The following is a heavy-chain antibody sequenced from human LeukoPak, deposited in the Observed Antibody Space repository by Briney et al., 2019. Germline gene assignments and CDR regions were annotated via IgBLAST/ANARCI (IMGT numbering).Heavy chain of an antibody. D-gene: IGHD3-22*01. Sequence: ASVKVSCKASGYSFTFYGISWVRQAPGQGREWMGWISAYTGKTNFAQKFQGRVTMTTNTSTSTAYMELRSLRSDDTAVYYCARDSRDYDSSGNDAFDIWGQGTMVTVSS. CDR2: ISAYTGKT. V-gene: IGHV1-18*01. CDR3: ARDSRDYDSSGNDAFDI. J-gene: IGHJ3*02. CDR1: GYSFTFYG.